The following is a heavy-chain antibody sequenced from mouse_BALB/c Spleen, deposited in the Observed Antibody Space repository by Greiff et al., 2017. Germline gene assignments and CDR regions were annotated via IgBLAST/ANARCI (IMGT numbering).Heavy chain of an antibody. D-gene: IGHD2-14*01. V-gene: IGHV2-9*02. CDR3: AREMRGGRYDVRAMDY. CDR1: GFSLTSYG. CDR2: IWAGGST. Sequence: QVQLKESGPGLVAPSQSLSITCTVSGFSLTSYGVHWVRQPPGKGLEWLGVIWAGGSTNYNSALMSRLSISKDNSKSQVFLKMNSLQTDDTAMYYCAREMRGGRYDVRAMDYWGQGTSVTVSS. J-gene: IGHJ4*01.